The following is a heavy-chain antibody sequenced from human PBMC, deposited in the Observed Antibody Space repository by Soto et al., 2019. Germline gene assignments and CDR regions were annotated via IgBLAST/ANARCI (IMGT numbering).Heavy chain of an antibody. Sequence: GESLKISCKASGYSFISYWIGWVRQMPGKGLEWMGIIYPSDSDTRYSPSFHGQVTISADKSTSTAYLQWSSLKASDTAMYYCARGAVTANFDYWGRGTLVTVSS. J-gene: IGHJ4*02. D-gene: IGHD4-4*01. CDR3: ARGAVTANFDY. CDR1: GYSFISYW. CDR2: IYPSDSDT. V-gene: IGHV5-51*01.